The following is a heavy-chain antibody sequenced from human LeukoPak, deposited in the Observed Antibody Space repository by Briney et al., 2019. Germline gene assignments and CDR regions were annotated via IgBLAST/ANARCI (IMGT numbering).Heavy chain of an antibody. D-gene: IGHD7-27*01. V-gene: IGHV4-59*11. CDR1: GGSISSHY. CDR3: ARQSIDFPPPAIYINWGFRPDTAPPAFDI. CDR2: MYYIGST. Sequence: SETLSLTCTVSGGSISSHYWSWIRQPPGKGLEWIGYMYYIGSTNYNPSLKSRVTMSVDTSKNQFSLRLSSVTAADTAIYYCARQSIDFPPPAIYINWGFRPDTAPPAFDIWGQGTMVTVSS. J-gene: IGHJ3*02.